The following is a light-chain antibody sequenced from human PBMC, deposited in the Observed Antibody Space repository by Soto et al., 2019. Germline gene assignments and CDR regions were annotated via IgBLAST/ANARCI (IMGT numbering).Light chain of an antibody. V-gene: IGKV3-15*01. CDR1: QSVSRY. Sequence: EIVITQSPASLAVSPGEGATLSCTASQSVSRYLAWYQQKPGQAPRLLIHGASTRAVGVPARFSGSWSGTDFTLTISSLQSEDSAIYYCHQYKNWPWTFGQGTKVDIK. J-gene: IGKJ1*01. CDR2: GAS. CDR3: HQYKNWPWT.